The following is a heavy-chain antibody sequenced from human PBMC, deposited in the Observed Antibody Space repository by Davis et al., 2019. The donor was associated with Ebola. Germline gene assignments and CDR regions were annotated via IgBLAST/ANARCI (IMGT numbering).Heavy chain of an antibody. CDR3: ARLEGYYDSSGYPPKLDY. CDR1: GYTFTSYG. J-gene: IGHJ4*02. Sequence: ASVKVSCKASGYTFTSYGISWVRQAPGQGLEWMGWISAYNGNTNYAQKLQGRVTMTTDTSTSTAYMELRSLRSDDTAVYYCARLEGYYDSSGYPPKLDYWGQGTLVTVSS. V-gene: IGHV1-18*01. CDR2: ISAYNGNT. D-gene: IGHD3-22*01.